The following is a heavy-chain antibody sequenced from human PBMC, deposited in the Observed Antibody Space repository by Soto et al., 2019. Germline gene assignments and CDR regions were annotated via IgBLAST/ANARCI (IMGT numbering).Heavy chain of an antibody. CDR2: IIPIFGTA. V-gene: IGHV1-69*05. Sequence: ASVKVSCKASGGTFSSYAISRVRQAPGQGLEWMGGIIPIFGTANYAQKFQGWVTMTRDTSISTAYMELSRLRSDDTAVYYCVLFGVVYGMDVWGQGTTVTVSS. J-gene: IGHJ6*02. CDR3: VLFGVVYGMDV. CDR1: GGTFSSYA. D-gene: IGHD3-3*01.